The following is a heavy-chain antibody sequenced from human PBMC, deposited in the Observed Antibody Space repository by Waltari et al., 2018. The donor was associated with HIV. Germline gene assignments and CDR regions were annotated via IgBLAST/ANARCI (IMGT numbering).Heavy chain of an antibody. CDR3: ARGNSPEDIVVVPAANWFDP. J-gene: IGHJ5*02. Sequence: QVQLQQWGAGLLKPSETLSLTCAVYGGSLSRHYWTWLRPSPGKGQEGIGEINHSGSSNDNPSRKSRVTISVDTSKNQFSLKVSSVTAADTAVYYCARGNSPEDIVVVPAANWFDPWGQGTLVTVSS. V-gene: IGHV4-34*01. CDR2: INHSGSS. D-gene: IGHD2-2*01. CDR1: GGSLSRHY.